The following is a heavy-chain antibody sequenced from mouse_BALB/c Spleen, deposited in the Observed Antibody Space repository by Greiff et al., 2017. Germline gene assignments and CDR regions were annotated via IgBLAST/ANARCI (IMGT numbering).Heavy chain of an antibody. CDR1: GFNIKDYY. J-gene: IGHJ3*01. CDR2: IDPENGDT. CDR3: YNDGYYAWFAY. Sequence: VQLQQSGAELVRPGASVKLSCTASGFNIKDYYMHWVKQRPEQGLEWIGWIDPENGDTEYAPKFQGKATMTADTSSNTAYLQLSSLTSEDTAVYYCYNDGYYAWFAYGGQGTLVTVSA. V-gene: IGHV14-4*02. D-gene: IGHD2-3*01.